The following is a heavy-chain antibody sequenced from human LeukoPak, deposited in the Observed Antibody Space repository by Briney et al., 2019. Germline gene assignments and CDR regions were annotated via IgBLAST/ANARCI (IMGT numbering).Heavy chain of an antibody. D-gene: IGHD2-21*02. V-gene: IGHV4-39*01. Sequence: SETLSLTCTVSGGSISSSSYYLGWIRQPPGKGLEWIGSIYYSGSTYYNPSLKSRVTISVDTSKNQFSLKLSSVTAADTAVYYCAIRAGGNSVFGAFDIWGQGTMVTVSS. CDR2: IYYSGST. J-gene: IGHJ3*02. CDR3: AIRAGGNSVFGAFDI. CDR1: GGSISSSSYY.